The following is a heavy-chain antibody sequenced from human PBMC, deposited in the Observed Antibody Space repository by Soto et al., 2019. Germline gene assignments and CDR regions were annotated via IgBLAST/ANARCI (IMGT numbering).Heavy chain of an antibody. J-gene: IGHJ4*02. CDR3: ARGSGSYAAGFDY. D-gene: IGHD1-26*01. Sequence: GESLKISCKASGYSITSYWVAWLRQIPGKGLEWMGVFYPGDSDTRYSPSFQGQVTISGDKSISTAYLQWSGLQASDTAIYYCARGSGSYAAGFDYWGPGTLVTVSS. V-gene: IGHV5-51*03. CDR1: GYSITSYW. CDR2: FYPGDSDT.